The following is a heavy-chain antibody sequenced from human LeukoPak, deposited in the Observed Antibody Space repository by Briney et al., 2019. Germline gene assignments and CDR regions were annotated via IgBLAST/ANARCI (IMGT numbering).Heavy chain of an antibody. V-gene: IGHV3-15*01. CDR2: IKSKTDGGTT. J-gene: IGHJ4*02. CDR3: ARGGPDYYDSSSPGGFDY. D-gene: IGHD3-22*01. Sequence: GGSLRLSCAASGFTFSNAWMSWVRQAQGKGLEWVGRIKSKTDGGTTDYAAPVKGRFTISRDDSKNTLYLQMNSLRAEDTAVYYCARGGPDYYDSSSPGGFDYWGQGTLVTVSS. CDR1: GFTFSNAW.